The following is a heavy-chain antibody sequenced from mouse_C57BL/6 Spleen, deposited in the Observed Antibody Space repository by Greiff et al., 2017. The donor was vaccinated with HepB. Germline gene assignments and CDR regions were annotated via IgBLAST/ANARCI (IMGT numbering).Heavy chain of an antibody. V-gene: IGHV14-2*01. J-gene: IGHJ4*01. Sequence: EVKLVESGAELVKPGASVKLSCTASGFNIKDYYMHWVKQRTEQGLEWIGRIDPEDGETKYAPKFQGKATITADTSSNTAYLQLSSLTSEDTAVYYCARCPALYYYGSSPGAMDYWGQGTSVTVSS. CDR3: ARCPALYYYGSSPGAMDY. D-gene: IGHD1-1*01. CDR1: GFNIKDYY. CDR2: IDPEDGET.